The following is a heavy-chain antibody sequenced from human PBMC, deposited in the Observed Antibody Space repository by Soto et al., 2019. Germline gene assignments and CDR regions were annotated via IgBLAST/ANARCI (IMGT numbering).Heavy chain of an antibody. Sequence: LRLSCAASGFTFSSYGMHWVRQAPGKGLEWVAVISYDGSNKYYADSVKGRFTISRDNSKNTLYLQMNSLRAEDTAVYYCAKVGGPQGGSYYGPFDYWGQGTLVTVSS. CDR1: GFTFSSYG. CDR2: ISYDGSNK. J-gene: IGHJ4*02. CDR3: AKVGGPQGGSYYGPFDY. V-gene: IGHV3-30*18. D-gene: IGHD1-26*01.